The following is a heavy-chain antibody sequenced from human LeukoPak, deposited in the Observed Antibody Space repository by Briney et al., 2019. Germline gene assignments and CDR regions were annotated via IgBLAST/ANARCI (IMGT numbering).Heavy chain of an antibody. V-gene: IGHV1-69*04. D-gene: IGHD3-22*01. J-gene: IGHJ6*02. CDR1: GGTFSSYA. CDR3: ASDYYDSSGYPDYYYYGMDV. Sequence: SAKVSCKASGGTFSSYAISWVRQAPGQGLEWMGRIIPILGIANYAQKFQGRVTITADKSTGTAYMELSSLRSEDAAVYYCASDYYDSSGYPDYYYYGMDVWGQGTTVTVSS. CDR2: IIPILGIA.